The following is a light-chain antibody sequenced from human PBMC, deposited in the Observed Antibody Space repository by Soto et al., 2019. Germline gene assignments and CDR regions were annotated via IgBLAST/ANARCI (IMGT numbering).Light chain of an antibody. CDR3: NSYTSSSPYVV. Sequence: QSVLTQPASVSGSPGQSITISCTGTSSDVGGYNYVSWYQQHPGKAPKLMIYDVSNRPSGVSNPFSGSKSGNTASLTISGPQAEDEADYYCNSYTSSSPYVVFGGGTKLTVL. CDR1: SSDVGGYNY. CDR2: DVS. V-gene: IGLV2-14*01. J-gene: IGLJ2*01.